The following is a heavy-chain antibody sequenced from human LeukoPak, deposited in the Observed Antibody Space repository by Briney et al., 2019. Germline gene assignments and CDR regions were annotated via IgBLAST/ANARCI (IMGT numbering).Heavy chain of an antibody. J-gene: IGHJ4*02. CDR1: GFTFSSYW. D-gene: IGHD6-6*01. CDR2: INQDGSKK. CDR3: AKDPTFIAARPLSFDY. Sequence: GGSLRLSCVASGFTFSSYWMSWVRQAPGKGLEWVANINQDGSKKYYVDSVRGRFTISRDNAKNSLYLQMNSLRAEDTAVYYCAKDPTFIAARPLSFDYWGQGTLVTVSS. V-gene: IGHV3-7*03.